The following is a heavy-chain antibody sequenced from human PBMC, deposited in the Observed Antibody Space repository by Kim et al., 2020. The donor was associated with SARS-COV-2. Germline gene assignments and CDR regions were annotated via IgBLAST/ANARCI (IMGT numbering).Heavy chain of an antibody. J-gene: IGHJ4*02. CDR3: ARETISYSSSEIDY. D-gene: IGHD6-13*01. V-gene: IGHV4-31*02. Sequence: NPSLKSRVTISVDTSKNQFSLKLSSVTAADTAVYYCARETISYSSSEIDYWGQGTLVTVSS.